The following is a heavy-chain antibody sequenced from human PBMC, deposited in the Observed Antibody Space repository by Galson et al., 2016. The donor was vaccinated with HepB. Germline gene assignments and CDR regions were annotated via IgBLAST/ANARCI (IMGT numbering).Heavy chain of an antibody. CDR3: ARMLLESDEEDYYDRSFDY. CDR2: IDWDEDK. D-gene: IGHD3-22*01. V-gene: IGHV2-70*11. Sequence: PALVKPTQTLTLTCTFSGFSLSTSGMCVNWIRQPPGKALEWLARIDWDEDKYYSTSLKTRLNISKDTSKNQVVLTMTNVAPVDTATYYCARMLLESDEEDYYDRSFDYWGQGTLVTVSS. J-gene: IGHJ4*02. CDR1: GFSLSTSGMC.